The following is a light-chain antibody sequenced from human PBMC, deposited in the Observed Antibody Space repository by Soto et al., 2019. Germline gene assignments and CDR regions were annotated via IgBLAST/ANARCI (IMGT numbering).Light chain of an antibody. CDR2: GAS. CDR3: QHYDNTPPSVT. Sequence: EIVLTQSPDTLSLSPGERATLSCRASQSVSSDYLVWYQQKPGLPPRLLIYGASRRATGIPDRFSGSGSGTAFILTISRLAPEDFAVYYCQHYDNTPPSVTFGPGTKVDIK. CDR1: QSVSSDY. V-gene: IGKV3-20*01. J-gene: IGKJ3*01.